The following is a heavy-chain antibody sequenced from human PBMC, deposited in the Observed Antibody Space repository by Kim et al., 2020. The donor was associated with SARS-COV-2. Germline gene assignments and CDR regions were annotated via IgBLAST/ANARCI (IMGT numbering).Heavy chain of an antibody. CDR1: GFTFSSYA. D-gene: IGHD3-9*01. Sequence: GGSLRLSCAASGFTFSSYAMTWVRQAPGKGLEWVSAISTSGGRTYYADSVKGRFTISRDNSKNTMYLQMNSLRGEDTALYYCANSYLLTKFDYWGSGSL. CDR2: ISTSGGRT. J-gene: IGHJ4*02. V-gene: IGHV3-23*01. CDR3: ANSYLLTKFDY.